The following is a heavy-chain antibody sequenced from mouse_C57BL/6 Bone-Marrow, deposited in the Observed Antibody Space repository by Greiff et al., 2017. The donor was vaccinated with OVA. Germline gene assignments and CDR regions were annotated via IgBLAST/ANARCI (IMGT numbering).Heavy chain of an antibody. CDR1: GFNIKDDY. V-gene: IGHV14-4*01. J-gene: IGHJ3*01. CDR2: IDSENGDT. CDR3: TTWWFAY. Sequence: EVQLQQSGAELVRPGASVKLSCTASGFNIKDDYMHWVKQRPEQGLEWIGWIDSENGDTEYASKFQGKATITADTSSNTAYLQLSSLTSEDTAVYYCTTWWFAYWGQGTLVTVSA.